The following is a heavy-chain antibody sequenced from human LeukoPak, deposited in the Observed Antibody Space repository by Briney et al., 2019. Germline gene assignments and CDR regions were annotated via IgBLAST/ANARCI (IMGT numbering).Heavy chain of an antibody. D-gene: IGHD3-10*01. V-gene: IGHV3-23*01. CDR1: GFTSSSYA. CDR3: ANLGGSVLLWFGETPSDY. Sequence: GGSLRLSCAASGFTSSSYAMSWVRQAPGKGLEWVSAISGSGGSTYYADSVKGRFTISRDNSKNTLYLQMNSLRAEDTAVYYCANLGGSVLLWFGETPSDYWGQGTLVTVSS. CDR2: ISGSGGST. J-gene: IGHJ4*02.